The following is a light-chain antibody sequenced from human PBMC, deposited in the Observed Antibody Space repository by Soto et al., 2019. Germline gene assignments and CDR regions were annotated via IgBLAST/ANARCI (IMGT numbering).Light chain of an antibody. CDR3: SSYTSSSTLEV. CDR2: EVS. J-gene: IGLJ1*01. Sequence: QSVLTQPASVSGSPGQSITISCTGTSSDAGGYNYVSWYQQHPGNAPKLMIYEVSNRPSGVSNRFSGSKSGNTASLTISGLQAEDEADYYCSSYTSSSTLEVFGNGTKVTVL. V-gene: IGLV2-14*01. CDR1: SSDAGGYNY.